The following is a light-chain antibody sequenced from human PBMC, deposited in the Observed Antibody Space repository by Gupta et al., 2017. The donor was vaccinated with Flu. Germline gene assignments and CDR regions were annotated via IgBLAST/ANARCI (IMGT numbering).Light chain of an antibody. CDR2: DAS. J-gene: IGKJ2*01. CDR1: QTVNPS. CDR3: QQRTSWPMYT. Sequence: ERVLTQSPATLSLSPGERATLSCRASQTVNPSLAWYQQKPGQAPRLLIYDASNRPAGIPARFSASGSGTDFTLTISSVEPEDFAVYYCQQRTSWPMYTFGQGTKLEMK. V-gene: IGKV3-11*01.